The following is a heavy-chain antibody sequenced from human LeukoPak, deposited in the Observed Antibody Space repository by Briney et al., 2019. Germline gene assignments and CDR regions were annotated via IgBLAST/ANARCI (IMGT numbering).Heavy chain of an antibody. D-gene: IGHD3-22*01. CDR1: DLPFSTYG. J-gene: IGHJ4*02. Sequence: GGSLKLSWPGPDLPFSTYGCPGFGKPQGKGLEWVAFIRYDGSNKYYADSVKGRFTISRDNSKNTLYLQMNSLRAEDTAVYYCAKDHDSPRLWGQGTLVTVSS. V-gene: IGHV3-30*02. CDR2: IRYDGSNK. CDR3: AKDHDSPRL.